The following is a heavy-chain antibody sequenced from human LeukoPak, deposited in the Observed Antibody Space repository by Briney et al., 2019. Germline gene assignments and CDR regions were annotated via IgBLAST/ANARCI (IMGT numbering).Heavy chain of an antibody. V-gene: IGHV3-74*01. J-gene: IGHJ4*02. CDR3: ARDQVPHYYDSSGYGSDY. CDR2: INSDGSST. CDR1: GFTFSSTW. Sequence: GGSLRLSCTASGFTFSSTWMHWVRQAPGKGLVWVSRINSDGSSTIYADSVKGRFTISRDNAKNSLYLQMNSLRAEDTAVYYCARDQVPHYYDSSGYGSDYWGQGTLVTVSS. D-gene: IGHD3-22*01.